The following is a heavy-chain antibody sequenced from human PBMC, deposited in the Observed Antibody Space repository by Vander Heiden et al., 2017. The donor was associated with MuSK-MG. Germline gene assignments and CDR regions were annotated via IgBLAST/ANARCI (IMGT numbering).Heavy chain of an antibody. CDR1: GYSISSGYY. V-gene: IGHV4-38-2*01. CDR3: ARHPNEWLLLRSRSWYFDL. CDR2: IYHSGST. D-gene: IGHD3-22*01. J-gene: IGHJ2*01. Sequence: QVQLQESGPGLVKPSETLSLTCAVSGYSISSGYYWGWIRQPPGKGLEWIGSIYHSGSTYYNPSLKSRVTISVDTSKNQFSLKLSSVTAADTAVYYCARHPNEWLLLRSRSWYFDLWGRGTLVTVSS.